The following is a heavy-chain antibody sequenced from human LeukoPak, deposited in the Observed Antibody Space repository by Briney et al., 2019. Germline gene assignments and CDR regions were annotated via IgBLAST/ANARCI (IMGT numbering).Heavy chain of an antibody. CDR3: AMGSGLVQPLPGSG. D-gene: IGHD6-19*01. J-gene: IGHJ4*02. Sequence: PGGSLRLSCAASGFTFDDYAMHWVRQAPGKGLEWVSGISWNSGSIGYADSVKGRFTISRDNAKNSLYLQTNSLRAEDTALYYCAMGSGLVQPLPGSGWGQGTLVTVSS. V-gene: IGHV3-9*01. CDR2: ISWNSGSI. CDR1: GFTFDDYA.